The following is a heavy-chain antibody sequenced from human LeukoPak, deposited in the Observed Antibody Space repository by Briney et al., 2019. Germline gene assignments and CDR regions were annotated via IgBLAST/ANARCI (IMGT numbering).Heavy chain of an antibody. CDR1: GFTFSSYW. Sequence: GGSLRLSCAASGFTFSSYWMHWVRQAPGKGLVWVSRINSDGSSTNYADSVKGRFTISRDNAKNTLYLQMNSLRVEDTAVYYCARAGSYGAWFDPWGQGTLVTVSS. V-gene: IGHV3-74*01. CDR3: ARAGSYGAWFDP. CDR2: INSDGSST. D-gene: IGHD5-18*01. J-gene: IGHJ5*02.